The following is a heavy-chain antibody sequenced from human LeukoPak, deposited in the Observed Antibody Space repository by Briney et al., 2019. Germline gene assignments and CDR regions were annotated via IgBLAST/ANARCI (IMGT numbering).Heavy chain of an antibody. J-gene: IGHJ5*02. CDR3: ARASYCSSTMCHNLAWFGP. CDR1: GVSMRNFY. V-gene: IGHV4-4*07. D-gene: IGHD2-2*01. Sequence: SGTLSLTCTVSGVSMRNFYWSWIRQPVGKGLEWIGRISTAGSTNYNPSLKSRVTMSVDTSKNQFSLKLTSVTAADTAVYYRARASYCSSTMCHNLAWFGPWGQGTLVTVSS. CDR2: ISTAGST.